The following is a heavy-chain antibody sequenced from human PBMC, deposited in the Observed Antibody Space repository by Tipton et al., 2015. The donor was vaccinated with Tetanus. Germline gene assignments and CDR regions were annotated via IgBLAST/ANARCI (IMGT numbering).Heavy chain of an antibody. CDR2: IWYDGRNK. CDR1: GFSFGSYG. J-gene: IGHJ4*02. D-gene: IGHD6-19*01. V-gene: IGHV3-33*01. Sequence: SLRLSCAASGFSFGSYGMHWVRQAPGKGLEWVAVIWYDGRNKNYAASVKGRFSISRDNSNNTLYLQMNSLRAEDTAIYYCAISDVAVADTNWGQGTLVTVSS. CDR3: AISDVAVADTN.